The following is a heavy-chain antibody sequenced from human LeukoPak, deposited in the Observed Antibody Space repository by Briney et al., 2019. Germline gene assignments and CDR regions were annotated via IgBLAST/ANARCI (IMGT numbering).Heavy chain of an antibody. Sequence: ASVKVSCKASGYTFTGYYMHWVRQAPGQGLEWMGWINPNSGGTNYAQKFQGRVTMTRDTSISTAYMEPSRLRSDDTAVYYCAREGIRDTAMVFDYWGQGTLVTVSS. CDR2: INPNSGGT. V-gene: IGHV1-2*02. CDR3: AREGIRDTAMVFDY. CDR1: GYTFTGYY. J-gene: IGHJ4*02. D-gene: IGHD5-18*01.